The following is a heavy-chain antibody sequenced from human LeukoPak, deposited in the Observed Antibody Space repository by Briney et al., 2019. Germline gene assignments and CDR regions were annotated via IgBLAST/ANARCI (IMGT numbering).Heavy chain of an antibody. CDR2: IKSKTDGGTT. CDR3: TTEEYYDSRVLDY. Sequence: PGGSLRLSCAASGFTFSNAWMNWVRQAPGKGLEWVGRIKSKTDGGTTDYAAPVKGRFTISRDDSKNTLYLQMNSLKTEDTAVYHCTTEEYYDSRVLDYWGQGTLVTVSS. V-gene: IGHV3-15*07. D-gene: IGHD3-22*01. J-gene: IGHJ4*02. CDR1: GFTFSNAW.